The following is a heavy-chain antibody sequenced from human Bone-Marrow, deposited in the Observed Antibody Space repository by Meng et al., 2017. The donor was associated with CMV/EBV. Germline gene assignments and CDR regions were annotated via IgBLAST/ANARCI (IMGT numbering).Heavy chain of an antibody. D-gene: IGHD3-9*01. Sequence: SETLSLTCTVSGGSISSSSYYWGWIRQPPGKGLEWIGSIYYSGSTYYNPSLKSRVTISVDTSKNQFSLKLSSVAAADTAVYYCARDVAVLRYFDWLFPGGWFDPWGQGTLVTGSS. CDR1: GGSISSSSYY. J-gene: IGHJ5*02. V-gene: IGHV4-39*07. CDR3: ARDVAVLRYFDWLFPGGWFDP. CDR2: IYYSGST.